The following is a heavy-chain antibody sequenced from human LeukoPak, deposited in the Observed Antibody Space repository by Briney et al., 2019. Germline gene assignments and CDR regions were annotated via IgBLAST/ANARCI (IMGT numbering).Heavy chain of an antibody. CDR3: AKEVHVSRGGRARYDY. V-gene: IGHV3-23*01. CDR1: GFTFSSYA. Sequence: QSGGSLRLSCAASGFTFSSYAMSWVRQAPGKGLEWVSAISGSGGSTYYADSVKGRFTISRDNSKNTLYLQMNSLRAEDTAVYYCAKEVHVSRGGRARYDYWGQGTLVTVSS. CDR2: ISGSGGST. D-gene: IGHD3-16*01. J-gene: IGHJ4*02.